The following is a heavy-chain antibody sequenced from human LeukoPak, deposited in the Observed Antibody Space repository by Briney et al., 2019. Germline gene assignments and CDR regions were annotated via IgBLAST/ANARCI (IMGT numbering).Heavy chain of an antibody. CDR3: ARGVDTAGNWFDP. Sequence: ASVKVSCKASGGTFSSYAISWVRRAPGQGLEWMGRIIPILGIANYAQKFQGRVTITADKSTSTAYMELSSLRSEDTAVYYCARGVDTAGNWFDPWGQGTLVTVSS. CDR1: GGTFSSYA. CDR2: IIPILGIA. D-gene: IGHD5-18*01. V-gene: IGHV1-69*04. J-gene: IGHJ5*02.